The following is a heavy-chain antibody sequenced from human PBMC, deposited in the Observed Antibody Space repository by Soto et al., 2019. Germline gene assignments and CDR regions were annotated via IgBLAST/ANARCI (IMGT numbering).Heavy chain of an antibody. CDR2: ISGSGDSGGST. D-gene: IGHD6-19*01. J-gene: IGHJ4*02. V-gene: IGHV3-23*01. Sequence: EVQLLESGGGLRQPGESLRLSCEVSGFTFHRFAMSWVRQAPGKGLEWVSGISGSGDSGGSTDYADSVRGRFSISRDTSKNLVYLQKNSLRGEDSAVYYCAKGNRLGAVGSRLFETWGQGTPVTISS. CDR3: AKGNRLGAVGSRLFET. CDR1: GFTFHRFA.